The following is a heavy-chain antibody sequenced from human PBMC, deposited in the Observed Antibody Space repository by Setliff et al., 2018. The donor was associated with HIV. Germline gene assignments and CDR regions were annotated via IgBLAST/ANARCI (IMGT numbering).Heavy chain of an antibody. V-gene: IGHV4-61*01. D-gene: IGHD6-6*01. J-gene: IGHJ6*03. CDR1: GDSVSSGSYY. CDR2: FYYRGTT. CDR3: AGEAWTSYRSWSGYNYYYIDD. Sequence: SETLSLTCPVSGDSVSSGSYYWGWIRQPPGKGLEWIGYFYYRGTTNYNTSLKRRVTIPVDTSKNQFFLKLGALTAADTAVYYCAGEAWTSYRSWSGYNYYYIDDWGKGTTVTVSS.